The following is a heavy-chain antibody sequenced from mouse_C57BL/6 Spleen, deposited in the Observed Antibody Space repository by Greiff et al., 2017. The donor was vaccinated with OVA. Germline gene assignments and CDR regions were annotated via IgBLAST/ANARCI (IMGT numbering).Heavy chain of an antibody. V-gene: IGHV1-50*01. CDR3: ARSGTGTLSFDY. CDR1: GYTFTSYW. J-gene: IGHJ2*01. D-gene: IGHD4-1*01. CDR2: IDPSDSYT. Sequence: QVQLQQPGAELVKPGASVKLSCKASGYTFTSYWMQWVKQRPGQGLEWIGEIDPSDSYTNYNQKFKGKATLTVDTSSSTAYMQLSSLTSEDSAVYYCARSGTGTLSFDYWGQGTTRTVSS.